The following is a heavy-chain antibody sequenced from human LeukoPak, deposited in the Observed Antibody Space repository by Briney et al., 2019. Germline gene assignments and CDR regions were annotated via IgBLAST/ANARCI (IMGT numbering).Heavy chain of an antibody. CDR1: GFTFSSYW. CDR2: IKQDGSEK. CDR3: ARDRSTRD. J-gene: IGHJ4*02. Sequence: GGSLRLSCAASGFTFSSYWMTWVRQAPGKGLEWVANIKQDGSEKYYVDSVKGRFTISRDNAKNSLYLQINGLRAEDTAFYYCARDRSTRDWGQGTLVTVSS. D-gene: IGHD2-2*01. V-gene: IGHV3-7*01.